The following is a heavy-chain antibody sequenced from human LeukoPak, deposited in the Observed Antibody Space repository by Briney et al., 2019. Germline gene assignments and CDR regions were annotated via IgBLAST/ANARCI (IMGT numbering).Heavy chain of an antibody. J-gene: IGHJ4*02. V-gene: IGHV1-24*01. CDR1: GGTFSSYA. Sequence: GASVKVSCKPSGGTFSSYAINWVRQAPGQGLEWMGGFDPEDGETIYAQKFQGRVTMTEDTSTDTAYMELSSLRSEDTAVYYCATVPSYYYDSSGGSNFDYWGQGTLVTVSS. CDR3: ATVPSYYYDSSGGSNFDY. CDR2: FDPEDGET. D-gene: IGHD3-22*01.